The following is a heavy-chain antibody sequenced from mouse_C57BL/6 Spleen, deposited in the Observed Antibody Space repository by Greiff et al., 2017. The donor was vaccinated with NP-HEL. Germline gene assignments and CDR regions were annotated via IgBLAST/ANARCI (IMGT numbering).Heavy chain of an antibody. CDR3: AREDDGFAY. CDR2: IYPSDSET. CDR1: GYTFTSYW. Sequence: VQLQQPGAELVRPGSSVKLSCTASGYTFTSYWMDWVKQRPGQGLEWIGNIYPSDSETHYNQKFKDKATLTVDKSSSTAYMQLSSLTSEDSAVYYCAREDDGFAYWGQGTLVTVSA. V-gene: IGHV1-61*01. D-gene: IGHD2-3*01. J-gene: IGHJ3*01.